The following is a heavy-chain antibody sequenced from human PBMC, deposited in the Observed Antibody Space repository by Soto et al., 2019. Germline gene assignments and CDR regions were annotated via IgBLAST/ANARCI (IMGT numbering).Heavy chain of an antibody. V-gene: IGHV1-69*12. CDR2: IIPIFGTA. CDR3: AREDPYYYGMDV. Sequence: QVQLVQSGAEVKKPGSSVKVSCKASGGTFSSYAISWVRQAPGQGLEWMGGIIPIFGTANNAQRFQGRVTITADESTSTAYMELSSLRSEDTAVYYCAREDPYYYGMDVWGQGTTVTVSS. CDR1: GGTFSSYA. J-gene: IGHJ6*02.